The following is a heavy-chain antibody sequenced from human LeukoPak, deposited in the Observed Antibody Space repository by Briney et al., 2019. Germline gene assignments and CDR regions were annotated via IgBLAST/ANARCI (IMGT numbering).Heavy chain of an antibody. CDR1: GGSISSYY. V-gene: IGHV4-59*08. CDR3: ARLRALYSSGIETNWFDP. Sequence: SETLSLTCTVSGGSISSYYWSWIRQPPGKGLEWIGYIYYSGSTNYNPSLKSRVTISVDTSKNQFSLKLSSVTAADTAVYYCARLRALYSSGIETNWFDPWGQGTLVTVSS. CDR2: IYYSGST. J-gene: IGHJ5*02. D-gene: IGHD6-19*01.